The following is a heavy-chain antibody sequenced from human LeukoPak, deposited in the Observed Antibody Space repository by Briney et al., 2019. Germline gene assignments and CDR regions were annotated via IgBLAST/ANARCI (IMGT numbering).Heavy chain of an antibody. J-gene: IGHJ3*02. V-gene: IGHV4-59*12. CDR2: IYYSGST. Sequence: SETLSLTCTVSGGSISSYYWSWLRQPPGKGLEWIGYIYYSGSTCYNPSLKSRVTISVDTSKNQFSLKLSSVTAADTAVYYCARLAYYDFWSGYYRPRDAFDIWGQGTMVTVSS. D-gene: IGHD3-3*01. CDR1: GGSISSYY. CDR3: ARLAYYDFWSGYYRPRDAFDI.